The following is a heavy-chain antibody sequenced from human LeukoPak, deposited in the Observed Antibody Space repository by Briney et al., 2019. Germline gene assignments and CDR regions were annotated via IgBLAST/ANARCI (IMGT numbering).Heavy chain of an antibody. Sequence: GGSLRLSCAASGFTFSSYAMHWVRQAPGKGLEWVAVISYDGSNKYYADSVKGRFTISRDNSKNTLYLQMNSLRAEDTAVYYCTKDPVAGTIWSGNLNLDYWGQGTLVTVSS. V-gene: IGHV3-30-3*01. CDR1: GFTFSSYA. J-gene: IGHJ4*02. CDR3: TKDPVAGTIWSGNLNLDY. CDR2: ISYDGSNK. D-gene: IGHD3-3*01.